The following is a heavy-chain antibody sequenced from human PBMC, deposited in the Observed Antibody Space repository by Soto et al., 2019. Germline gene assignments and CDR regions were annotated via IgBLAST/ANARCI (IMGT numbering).Heavy chain of an antibody. D-gene: IGHD6-13*01. CDR2: ISAYNGDT. J-gene: IGHJ4*02. V-gene: IGHV1-18*04. CDR1: GYTFNSYG. CDR3: AREWQQLPNYFDY. Sequence: ASVKVSCKTSGYTFNSYGISWVRQAPGQGLEWMGWISAYNGDTNYTQKFQGRVTMTTDTSTSTAYMELRSLRSDDTAVYYCAREWQQLPNYFDYWGQGTLVTVYS.